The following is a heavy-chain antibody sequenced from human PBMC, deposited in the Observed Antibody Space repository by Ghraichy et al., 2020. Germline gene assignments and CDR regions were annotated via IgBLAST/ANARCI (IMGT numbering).Heavy chain of an antibody. CDR1: GGSISSGIYY. CDR3: ARTYSSSSFTTDV. V-gene: IGHV4-31*03. Sequence: SETLSLTCTVSGGSISSGIYYWSWIRQHPGKGLEWIGYIYYSGSTYYNPSLGSRVTISADTSRNQFSLKLNSVTAADTAVYYCARTYSSSSFTTDVWGQGTTVTVSS. CDR2: IYYSGST. J-gene: IGHJ6*02. D-gene: IGHD6-6*01.